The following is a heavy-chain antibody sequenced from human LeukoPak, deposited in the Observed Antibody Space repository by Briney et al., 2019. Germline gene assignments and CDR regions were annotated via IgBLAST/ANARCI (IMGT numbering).Heavy chain of an antibody. CDR3: AREGAYYYGSGISY. J-gene: IGHJ4*02. V-gene: IGHV4-34*01. Sequence: PSETLSLTCAVYGGSFSGYYWSWIRQPPGKGLEWIGEINHSGGTIYNPSLKSRVTISVDTSKNQFSLKLSSVTAADTAVYYCAREGAYYYGSGISYWGQGTLVTVSS. D-gene: IGHD3-10*01. CDR2: INHSGGT. CDR1: GGSFSGYY.